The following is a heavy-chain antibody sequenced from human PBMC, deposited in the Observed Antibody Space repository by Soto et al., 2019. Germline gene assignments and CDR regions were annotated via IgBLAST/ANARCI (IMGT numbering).Heavy chain of an antibody. CDR1: GGSIGSNNW. CDR2: TYHTGST. D-gene: IGHD3-16*01. J-gene: IGHJ4*02. V-gene: IGHV4-4*01. CDR3: ASAGGRDLSIDS. Sequence: QVQLQESGPGLVKPSGTLSLTCAVSGGSIGSNNWWSWVRQPPGQGLEWIGETYHTGSTNYNPSLKSRVSISVDKSKDRMCLTSTSVCAVGTAVYCCASAGGRDLSIDSWRQGALVTVPS.